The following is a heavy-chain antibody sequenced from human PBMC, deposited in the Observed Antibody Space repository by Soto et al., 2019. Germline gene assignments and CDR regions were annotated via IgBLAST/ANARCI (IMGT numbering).Heavy chain of an antibody. J-gene: IGHJ6*02. D-gene: IGHD6-6*01. CDR1: GFTFSSYG. V-gene: IGHV3-33*01. CDR2: IWYDGSNK. CDR3: ARDGRGYSSSPGRDYYYGMDV. Sequence: GGSLRLSCAASGFTFSSYGMHWVRQAPGKGLEWVAVIWYDGSNKYYADSVKGRFTISRDNSKNTLYLQMNSLRAEDTAVYYCARDGRGYSSSPGRDYYYGMDVWGQGTTVTVSS.